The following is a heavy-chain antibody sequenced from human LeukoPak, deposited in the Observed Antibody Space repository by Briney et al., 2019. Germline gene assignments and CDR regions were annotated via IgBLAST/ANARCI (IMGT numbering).Heavy chain of an antibody. J-gene: IGHJ4*02. D-gene: IGHD2-8*01. V-gene: IGHV3-30*03. CDR3: ARVYLERLTAGYFDH. CDR1: GFIFRNYW. CDR2: ISDDGRHN. Sequence: GGSLRLSCAASGFIFRNYWMNWVRQAPGKGLEWVAVISDDGRHNYYADSVKGRFTISRDNSKSTLYLQMNSLRDDDSAAYFCARVYLERLTAGYFDHWGQGTQVTVSP.